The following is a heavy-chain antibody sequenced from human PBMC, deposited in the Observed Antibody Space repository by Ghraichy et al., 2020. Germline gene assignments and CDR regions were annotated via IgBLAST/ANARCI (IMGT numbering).Heavy chain of an antibody. CDR1: GGSISSYY. D-gene: IGHD3-22*01. J-gene: IGHJ4*02. V-gene: IGHV4-4*07. Sequence: SETLSLTCTVSGGSISSYYWSWIRQPAGKGLEWIGRIYTSGSTNYNPSLKSRVTMSVDTSKNQFSLKLSSVTAADTAVYYCARGNRVSYYYDSSGYFFDYWGQGTLVTVSS. CDR2: IYTSGST. CDR3: ARGNRVSYYYDSSGYFFDY.